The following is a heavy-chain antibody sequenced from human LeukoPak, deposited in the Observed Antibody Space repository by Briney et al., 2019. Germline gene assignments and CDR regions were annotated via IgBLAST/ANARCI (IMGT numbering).Heavy chain of an antibody. V-gene: IGHV1-3*01. J-gene: IGHJ4*02. Sequence: ASVKVSCKASGYTFTSYDINWVRQATGQRLEWMGWINAGNGNTKYSQKFQGRVTITRDTSASTAYMELSSLRSEDTAVYYCATEREGNWEMATAIDYWGQGTLVTVSS. CDR3: ATEREGNWEMATAIDY. D-gene: IGHD5-24*01. CDR1: GYTFTSYD. CDR2: INAGNGNT.